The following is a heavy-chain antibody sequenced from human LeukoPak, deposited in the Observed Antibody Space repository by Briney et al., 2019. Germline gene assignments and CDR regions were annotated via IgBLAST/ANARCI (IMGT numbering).Heavy chain of an antibody. V-gene: IGHV4-34*01. CDR3: ARWPGFDY. Sequence: SETLSLTCAVYGGSFSGYYWSWIRQPPGKGLEWIGEINHSGSTNYNPSLKSRVTISVDTSKNQFSLKLSSVTAADTAVYYCARWPGFDYWGQGTLVTVSS. CDR1: GGSFSGYY. CDR2: INHSGST. J-gene: IGHJ4*02.